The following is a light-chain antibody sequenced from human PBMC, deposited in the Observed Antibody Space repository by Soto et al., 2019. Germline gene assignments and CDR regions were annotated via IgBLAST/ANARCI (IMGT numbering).Light chain of an antibody. J-gene: IGKJ5*01. CDR1: QSISTY. CDR3: KQSYSTPFT. Sequence: DLQMTQSPSSLSASVGDRVTITCRASQSISTYLNWYQQKPGKAPNLLIYAAYSLQSGVQSSFSGSGSGTDFTLTIRGLQPEDFATYYCKQSYSTPFTFGQGTRLEIK. V-gene: IGKV1-39*01. CDR2: AAY.